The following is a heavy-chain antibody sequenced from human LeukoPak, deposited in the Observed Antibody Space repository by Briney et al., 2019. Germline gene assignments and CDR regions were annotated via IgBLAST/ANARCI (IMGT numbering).Heavy chain of an antibody. CDR3: ARYCSGGRCYSGLDP. V-gene: IGHV3-23*01. J-gene: IGHJ5*02. CDR1: GFTFSSYA. D-gene: IGHD2-15*01. CDR2: ITDST. Sequence: GGSLRLSCAASGFTFSSYAMTWVRQAPGKGLEWVSAITDSTYFADSVKGRFTISRDSSKNRTYLQMNSLRVEDTAVYYCARYCSGGRCYSGLDPWGQGALVTVSS.